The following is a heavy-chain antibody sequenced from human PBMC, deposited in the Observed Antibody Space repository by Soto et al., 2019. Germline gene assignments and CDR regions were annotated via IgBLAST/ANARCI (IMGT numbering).Heavy chain of an antibody. CDR2: IYATGTT. J-gene: IGHJ5*02. D-gene: IGHD1-1*01. CDR1: GACIRGLC. V-gene: IGHV4-4*07. Sequence: VSLSVPCTFCGACIRGLCLSWFRKSAGKGLEWIGRIYATGTTDYKPAQKRRVMMSVDTSKKQFSLKLRSVTAADTAVYYCVRDGTKNLRDWFDPCGQGISVTVSS. CDR3: VRDGTKNLRDWFDP.